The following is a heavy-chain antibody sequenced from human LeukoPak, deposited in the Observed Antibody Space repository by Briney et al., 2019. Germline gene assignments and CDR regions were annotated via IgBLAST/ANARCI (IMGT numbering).Heavy chain of an antibody. D-gene: IGHD3-22*01. CDR3: ARGREDYYDSSGYYVLFDY. Sequence: GGSLRLSCAASGFTVSSNYMSWVRQAPGKGREWVSVIYRGGSTYYADSVKGRFTISRDNSKNTLYLQMNSLRAEDTAVYYCARGREDYYDSSGYYVLFDYWGQGTLVTVSS. J-gene: IGHJ4*02. CDR2: IYRGGST. CDR1: GFTVSSNY. V-gene: IGHV3-53*01.